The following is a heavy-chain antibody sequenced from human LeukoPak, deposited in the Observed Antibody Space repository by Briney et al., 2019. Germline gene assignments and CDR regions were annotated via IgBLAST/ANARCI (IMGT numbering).Heavy chain of an antibody. D-gene: IGHD5-12*01. Sequence: PGGSLRLSCAASGFTFSSYWMSWVRQAPGKGLEWVANIKQDGSEKYYVDSVKGRLTISRDNAKNSLHLQMNSLRAEDTAVYYCARTGYSGYDYSWFDPWGQGTLVTVSS. J-gene: IGHJ5*02. CDR1: GFTFSSYW. CDR2: IKQDGSEK. V-gene: IGHV3-7*01. CDR3: ARTGYSGYDYSWFDP.